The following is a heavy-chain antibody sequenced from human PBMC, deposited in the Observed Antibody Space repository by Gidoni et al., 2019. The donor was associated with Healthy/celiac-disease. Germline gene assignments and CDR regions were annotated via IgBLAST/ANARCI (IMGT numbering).Heavy chain of an antibody. Sequence: QLQLQESGPGLVKPSETLSLTCTVSGGSISSSSYYWGWIRQPPGKGLEWVGSIYYSGSTYYNPSLKSRVTISVVTSKNQFSLKLSSVTAADTAVYYCAGRQGGSYSSSWSPIDYWGQGTLVTVSS. CDR2: IYYSGST. J-gene: IGHJ4*02. V-gene: IGHV4-39*01. D-gene: IGHD6-13*01. CDR3: AGRQGGSYSSSWSPIDY. CDR1: GGSISSSSYY.